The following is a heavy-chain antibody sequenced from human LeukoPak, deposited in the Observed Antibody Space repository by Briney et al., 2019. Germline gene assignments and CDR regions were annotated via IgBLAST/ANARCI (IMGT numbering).Heavy chain of an antibody. D-gene: IGHD3-10*01. CDR2: IIPIFGTA. CDR3: ARRSGGARTFDY. V-gene: IGHV1-69*13. Sequence: SVKVSCKASGGTLSSYAISWVRQAPGQGLEWMGGIIPIFGTANYAQKFQGRVTITADESTSTAYMELSSLRSEDTAVYYCARRSGGARTFDYWGQGTLVTVSS. CDR1: GGTLSSYA. J-gene: IGHJ4*02.